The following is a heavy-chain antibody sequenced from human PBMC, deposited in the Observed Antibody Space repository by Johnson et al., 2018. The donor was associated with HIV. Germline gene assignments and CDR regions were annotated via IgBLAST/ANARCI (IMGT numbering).Heavy chain of an antibody. V-gene: IGHV3-20*04. CDR3: ARDAVISSGWYNVDAFDI. CDR1: GFTFDDYG. CDR2: INWNCGST. J-gene: IGHJ3*02. Sequence: VQLVESGGGVVRPGGSLRLSCAASGFTFDDYGMSWVRQAPGKGLEWVSGINWNCGSTGYADSVKGRFTISRDNAKNSLYLQMNSLRAEDTAVYYCARDAVISSGWYNVDAFDIWGQGTMVTVSS. D-gene: IGHD6-19*01.